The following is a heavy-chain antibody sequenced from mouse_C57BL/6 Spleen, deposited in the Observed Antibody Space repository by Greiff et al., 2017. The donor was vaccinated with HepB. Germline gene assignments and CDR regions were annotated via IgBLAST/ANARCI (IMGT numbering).Heavy chain of an antibody. CDR1: GFTFSDYY. CDR2: ISNGGGST. CDR3: ARHDSPFAY. V-gene: IGHV5-12*01. J-gene: IGHJ3*01. D-gene: IGHD2-4*01. Sequence: EVRLVESGGGLVQPGGSLKLSCAASGFTFSDYYMYWVRQTPEKRLEWVAYISNGGGSTYYPDTVKGRFTISRDNAKNTLYLQMSRLKSEDTAMYYCARHDSPFAYWGQGTLVTVSA.